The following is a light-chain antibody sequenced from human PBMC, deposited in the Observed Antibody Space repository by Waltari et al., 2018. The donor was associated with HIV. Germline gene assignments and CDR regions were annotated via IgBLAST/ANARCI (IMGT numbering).Light chain of an antibody. V-gene: IGLV1-47*01. J-gene: IGLJ2*01. Sequence: QSVLTQPPSASGTPGQRVTISCSGSSSNIGSYYVYWYQQLQGTAPKLLIYSNNQRPSGVPDRFSGSKSGTSASLAISGLRSEDEADYYCAAWTDSLSGVVFGGGTKLSVL. CDR1: SSNIGSYY. CDR2: SNN. CDR3: AAWTDSLSGVV.